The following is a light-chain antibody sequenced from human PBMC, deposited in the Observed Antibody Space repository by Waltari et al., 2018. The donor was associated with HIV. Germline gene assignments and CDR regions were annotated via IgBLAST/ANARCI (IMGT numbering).Light chain of an antibody. J-gene: IGLJ3*02. V-gene: IGLV7-46*01. CDR3: LLSYSGASWV. Sequence: QALVTQEPSLTLSPRGTITPTCVSSTGAVISGPHPSWFQQKPGQAPTTLIFDTSNKHAWTPARFSGSLLGGKAALTLSGAQPEDEAEYYCLLSYSGASWVFGGGTKVTVL. CDR1: TGAVISGPH. CDR2: DTS.